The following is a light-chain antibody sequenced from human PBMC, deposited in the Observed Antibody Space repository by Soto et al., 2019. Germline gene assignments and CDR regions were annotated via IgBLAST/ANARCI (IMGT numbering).Light chain of an antibody. CDR3: QQSYTSPH. CDR2: AAS. CDR1: QSIASY. J-gene: IGKJ2*01. Sequence: DIQMTQSPSSLSASVGDRVTITCRASQSIASYLNWYQQRPGKAPKLLIHAASTLQSGVPSRFSGSESESGTDSTLTISSLQPEDFATYYCQQSYTSPHFGQGTKVDIK. V-gene: IGKV1-39*01.